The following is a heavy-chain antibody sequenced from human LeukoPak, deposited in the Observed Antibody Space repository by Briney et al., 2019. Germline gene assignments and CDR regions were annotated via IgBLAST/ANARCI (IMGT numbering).Heavy chain of an antibody. CDR2: ITGSRNTI. Sequence: GGSLRLSCAASGFTFSNYNMDWVCEAPGKGLEWVAYITGSRNTIYYADSVKDRFTISRDNAKNSLFLQMNSLGADDTAVYYCGRVLRSAVSDFWGQGTLVTVSS. J-gene: IGHJ4*02. D-gene: IGHD3-16*01. CDR3: GRVLRSAVSDF. CDR1: GFTFSNYN. V-gene: IGHV3-48*04.